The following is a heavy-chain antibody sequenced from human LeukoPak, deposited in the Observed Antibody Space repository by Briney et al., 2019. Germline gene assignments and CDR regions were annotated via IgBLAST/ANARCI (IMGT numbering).Heavy chain of an antibody. Sequence: GGSLRLSCAVSGITLSNYGMSWVRQAPGKGLEWVAGISGSGGSTYYADSVKGRFTISRDNSKNTLYLQMNSLRAEDTAVYYCAKAQWFSYNYYFDYWGQGTLVTVSS. V-gene: IGHV3-23*01. CDR2: ISGSGGST. CDR3: AKAQWFSYNYYFDY. CDR1: GITLSNYG. J-gene: IGHJ4*02. D-gene: IGHD3-22*01.